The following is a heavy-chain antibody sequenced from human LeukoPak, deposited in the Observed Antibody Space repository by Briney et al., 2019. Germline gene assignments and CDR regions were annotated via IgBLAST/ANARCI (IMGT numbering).Heavy chain of an antibody. CDR3: AKGLRTGVGPYMGYHYYMDV. D-gene: IGHD3-16*01. CDR1: GFTFSSYA. V-gene: IGHV3-23*01. J-gene: IGHJ6*03. Sequence: GGSLRLSCAASGFTFSSYAMSWVRQAPGKGLKWVSTINDKGDGTYYADSVKGRFTISRDNSYNTVSLQMNSLRDEDTGVYYCAKGLRTGVGPYMGYHYYMDVWGKGATVTVSS. CDR2: INDKGDGT.